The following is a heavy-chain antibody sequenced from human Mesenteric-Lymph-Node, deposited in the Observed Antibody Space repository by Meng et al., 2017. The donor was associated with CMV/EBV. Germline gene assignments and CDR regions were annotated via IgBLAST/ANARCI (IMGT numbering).Heavy chain of an antibody. Sequence: SETLSLTCAVYGDSFSGYFCSWIRQPPGKGLEWIGEISQSRDAYYNPSLNSRVTISVDTSKNQFSLKLSSVTAADTAVYYCARGGQLQFNWFDPWGQGTLVTVSS. CDR1: GDSFSGYF. CDR2: ISQSRDA. V-gene: IGHV4-34*01. CDR3: ARGGQLQFNWFDP. J-gene: IGHJ5*02. D-gene: IGHD5-24*01.